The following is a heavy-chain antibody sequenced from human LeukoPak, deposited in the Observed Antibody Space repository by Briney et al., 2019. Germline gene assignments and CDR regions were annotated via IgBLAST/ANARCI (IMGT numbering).Heavy chain of an antibody. Sequence: GGSLRLSCAASRFTFSSYAMSWVRQAPGKGLEWVSAISGSGGSTYYADSVKGRFTISRDNSKNTLYLQMNSLRSDDTAVYYCARDWDSRNDYFDPWGQGTLVIVSS. J-gene: IGHJ4*02. D-gene: IGHD1-1*01. CDR1: RFTFSSYA. CDR2: ISGSGGST. V-gene: IGHV3-23*01. CDR3: ARDWDSRNDYFDP.